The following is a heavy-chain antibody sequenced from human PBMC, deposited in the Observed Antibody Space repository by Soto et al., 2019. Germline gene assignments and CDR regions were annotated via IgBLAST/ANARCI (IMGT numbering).Heavy chain of an antibody. D-gene: IGHD2-15*01. CDR2: INPSGGST. Sequence: GASVKVSCKASGYTFTSYYMHWVRQAPGQGLEWMGIINPSGGSTSYAQKFQGRVTMTRDTSTSTVYMELSSLRSEDTAVYYCASDGKGYCSGGSCLTRSLDYWGQGTLVTVSS. CDR3: ASDGKGYCSGGSCLTRSLDY. J-gene: IGHJ4*02. V-gene: IGHV1-46*01. CDR1: GYTFTSYY.